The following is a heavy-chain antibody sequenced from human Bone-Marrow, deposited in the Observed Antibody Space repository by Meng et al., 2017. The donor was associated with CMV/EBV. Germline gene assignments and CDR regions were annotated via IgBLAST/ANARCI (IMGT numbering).Heavy chain of an antibody. V-gene: IGHV3-48*03. CDR3: ARESPMGLWFGEDWARAFAMDV. D-gene: IGHD3-10*01. CDR1: GFTFSSYA. Sequence: GGSLRLSCAASGFTFSSYAMSWVRQAPGKGLEWVSYISSSGTNIYSADSVKGRFTISRDNAKNSLHLQMNSLRTDDTAVYYCARESPMGLWFGEDWARAFAMDVWGQGTTVTVSS. J-gene: IGHJ6*02. CDR2: ISSSGTNI.